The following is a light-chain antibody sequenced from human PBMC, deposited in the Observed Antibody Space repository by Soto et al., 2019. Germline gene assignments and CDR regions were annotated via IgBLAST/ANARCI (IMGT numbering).Light chain of an antibody. J-gene: IGLJ1*01. CDR1: NSDVGGYNY. CDR3: SSYTSSTTYV. V-gene: IGLV2-14*01. Sequence: ALTQPASVSGSPGQSITISCTGTNSDVGGYNYVSWYQQHPGKAPKLMMYEVNNRPSAVSNRFSGSRSGNTASLTISGLQAEDEADYYCSSYTSSTTYVFGTGTKV. CDR2: EVN.